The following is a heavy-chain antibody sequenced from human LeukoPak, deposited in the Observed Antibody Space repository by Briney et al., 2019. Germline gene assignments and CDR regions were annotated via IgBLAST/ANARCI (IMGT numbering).Heavy chain of an antibody. CDR3: ARDPAIVGANWFDP. V-gene: IGHV4-61*02. Sequence: PSETLSLTCTVSGGSISSGSYYWSWIRQPAGKGLEWIGRIYTSRSTNYNPSLKSRVTISVDTSKNQFSLKLSSVTAADTAVYYCARDPAIVGANWFDPWGQGTLVTVSS. D-gene: IGHD1-26*01. CDR2: IYTSRST. CDR1: GGSISSGSYY. J-gene: IGHJ5*02.